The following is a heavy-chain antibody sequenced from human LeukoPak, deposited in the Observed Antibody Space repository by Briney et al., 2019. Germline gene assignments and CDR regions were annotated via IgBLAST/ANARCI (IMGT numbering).Heavy chain of an antibody. V-gene: IGHV3-72*01. CDR1: GFTFSYHY. D-gene: IGHD1-14*01. CDR2: SRDKGNSYTT. CDR3: ARKTGLDY. Sequence: GGSLRLSCAASGFTFSYHYIDWVRQAPGKGLEWVGRSRDKGNSYTTAYAASGRGRFTISRDDSKNSLYLQMNSLRAEDTAVYYCARKTGLDYWGQGTLVTVSS. J-gene: IGHJ4*02.